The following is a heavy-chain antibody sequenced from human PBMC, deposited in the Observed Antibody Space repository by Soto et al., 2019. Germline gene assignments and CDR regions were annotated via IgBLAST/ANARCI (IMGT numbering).Heavy chain of an antibody. J-gene: IGHJ6*02. D-gene: IGHD2-2*01. Sequence: GSLRLSCAASGFTFSSYAMSWVRQAPGKGLEWVSAISGSGGSTYYADSVKGRFTISRDNSKNTLYLQMNSLRAEDTAVYYCAKDEYCSSTSCYPYYYYYGMDVWGQGTTVTVSS. CDR3: AKDEYCSSTSCYPYYYYYGMDV. CDR2: ISGSGGST. CDR1: GFTFSSYA. V-gene: IGHV3-23*01.